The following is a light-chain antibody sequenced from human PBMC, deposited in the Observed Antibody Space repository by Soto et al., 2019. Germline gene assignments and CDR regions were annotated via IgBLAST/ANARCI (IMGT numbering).Light chain of an antibody. V-gene: IGKV1-12*01. CDR3: HQSRSVPFT. Sequence: DIQMTQSPSSVSASVGDRVTITCRATQDIYNHLAWYQQRPGEAPSLLIYAASTLQSGVPSRFGGRGYGTNFTLTISSLQPQDRATYYCHQSRSVPFTFGQGTQLEIK. CDR2: AAS. CDR1: QDIYNH. J-gene: IGKJ2*01.